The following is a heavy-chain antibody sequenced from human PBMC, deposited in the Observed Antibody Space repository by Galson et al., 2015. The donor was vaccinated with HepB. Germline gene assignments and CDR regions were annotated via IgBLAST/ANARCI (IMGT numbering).Heavy chain of an antibody. CDR1: GYTFTSYA. V-gene: IGHV7-4-1*02. D-gene: IGHD3-22*01. J-gene: IGHJ6*02. CDR2: INTNTGNP. Sequence: SVKVSCKASGYTFTSYAMNWVRQAPGQGLEWMGWINTNTGNPTYAQGFTGRFVFSLDTSVSTAYLQISSLKAEDTAVYYCASTFHYYDSNDYYYGMDVWGQGTTVTVSS. CDR3: ASTFHYYDSNDYYYGMDV.